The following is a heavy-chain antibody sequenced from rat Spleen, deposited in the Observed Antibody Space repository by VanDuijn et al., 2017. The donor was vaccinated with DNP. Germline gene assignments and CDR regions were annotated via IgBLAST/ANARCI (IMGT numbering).Heavy chain of an antibody. CDR2: ISYDGLST. V-gene: IGHV5-7*01. Sequence: EVKLVESGGGLVQPGRSLKLSCTASGFTFSDYNMVWVRQAPKKGLEWVATISYDGLSTNYRDSVKGRFTISRDNAKSTLYLQMDSVRSEDTATYYCASPYYYFDYWGQGVMVTVSS. J-gene: IGHJ2*01. CDR1: GFTFSDYN. CDR3: ASPYYYFDY. D-gene: IGHD1-1*01.